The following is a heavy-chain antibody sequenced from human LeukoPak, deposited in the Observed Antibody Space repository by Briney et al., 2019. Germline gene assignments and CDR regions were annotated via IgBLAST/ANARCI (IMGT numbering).Heavy chain of an antibody. D-gene: IGHD6-19*01. CDR2: ISSSGGST. Sequence: PGGSLRLSCAASGFTFSSYAMSWVRQAPGKGLEWVSAISSSGGSTYYADSVKGRFTISRDNSKNTLYLQMNSLRAEDTAIYYCARDPGGSGYSFDSWGQGTLVTVSS. V-gene: IGHV3-23*01. J-gene: IGHJ4*02. CDR1: GFTFSSYA. CDR3: ARDPGGSGYSFDS.